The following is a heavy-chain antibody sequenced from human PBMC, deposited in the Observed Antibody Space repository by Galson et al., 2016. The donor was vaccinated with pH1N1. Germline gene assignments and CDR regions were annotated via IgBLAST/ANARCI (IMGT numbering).Heavy chain of an antibody. CDR2: ISRADDT. D-gene: IGHD2-2*02. CDR3: AKDLCSGASCYTVWEVRDFDY. V-gene: IGHV3-23*01. Sequence: SLRLSCAASGFTFGTYGMSWVRQAPGKGLEWVSSISRADDTYYADSVKGRFTISRDNSKNSLFLQMSSLRADDTALYYRAKDLCSGASCYTVWEVRDFDYWGPGTLVTVSS. J-gene: IGHJ4*02. CDR1: GFTFGTYG.